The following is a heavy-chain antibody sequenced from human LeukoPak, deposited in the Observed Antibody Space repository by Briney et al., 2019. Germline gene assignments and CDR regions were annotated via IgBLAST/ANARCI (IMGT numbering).Heavy chain of an antibody. CDR1: GFTFSSFV. D-gene: IGHD4-17*01. CDR2: MSYDGSSK. Sequence: GGSLRLSCAASGFTFSSFVMHWVRQAPGKGLEWVALMSYDGSSKYYADSVKGRFTISRDNSKNTLYLQMNSLRAEDTAVYYCARDITTMTSHWGQGTLVTVSS. V-gene: IGHV3-30*04. J-gene: IGHJ4*02. CDR3: ARDITTMTSH.